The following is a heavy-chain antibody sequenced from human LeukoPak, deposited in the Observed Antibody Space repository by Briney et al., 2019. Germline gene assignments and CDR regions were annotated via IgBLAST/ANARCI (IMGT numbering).Heavy chain of an antibody. J-gene: IGHJ6*02. CDR1: RFAFSTYA. CDR2: ISNNGSDT. V-gene: IGHV3-23*01. CDR3: AKDWYVMDV. Sequence: PGGSLRLSCAVSRFAFSTYAMTWVRQAPGQGLEYVSTISNNGSDTYYAGSVRGRFTLPSENSKHTVYVQINRLKDERTHVYLLAKDWYVMDVWGRGTTVTVSS.